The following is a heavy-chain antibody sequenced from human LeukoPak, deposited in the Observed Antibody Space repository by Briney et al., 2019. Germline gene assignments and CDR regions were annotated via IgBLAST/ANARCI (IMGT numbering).Heavy chain of an antibody. CDR1: GFTFSSYE. J-gene: IGHJ4*02. D-gene: IGHD5-12*01. CDR3: GRISIGANDF. CDR2: ISSSGSTI. V-gene: IGHV3-48*03. Sequence: GGSLRLSCAASGFTFSSYEMNWLRQAPGKGLEWVSYISSSGSTIYYADSVKGRFTISRDNAKNSLYLQMNSLRAEYTAVYYGGRISIGANDFWGQGTLVTVSS.